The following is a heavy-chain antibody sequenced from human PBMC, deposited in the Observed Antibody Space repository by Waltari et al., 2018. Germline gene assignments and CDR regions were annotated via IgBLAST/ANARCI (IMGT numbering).Heavy chain of an antibody. CDR2: IIPILGIA. J-gene: IGHJ3*02. CDR1: GGTFSSYT. CDR3: ARKQDKGAFDI. Sequence: QVQLVQSGAEVKKPGSSVNVSCKASGGTFSSYTISWVRQAPGQGLEWMGRIIPILGIANYAQKFQGRVTITADKSTSTAYMELSSLRSEDTAVYNCARKQDKGAFDIWGQGTMVTVSS. V-gene: IGHV1-69*02.